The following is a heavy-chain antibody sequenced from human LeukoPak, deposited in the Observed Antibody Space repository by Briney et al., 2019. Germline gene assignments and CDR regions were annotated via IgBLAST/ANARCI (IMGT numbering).Heavy chain of an antibody. Sequence: GGSLRLSCAASGFTFSSYAMTWVRQAPGKGLEWVSHISGSTTSTYYADSVKGRFTISRDNSKNTLYLQMNSLGAEDTAVYYCAKDRRPVSDYYYFYMDVWGKGTTVTVSS. D-gene: IGHD5/OR15-5a*01. CDR2: ISGSTTST. V-gene: IGHV3-23*01. CDR1: GFTFSSYA. CDR3: AKDRRPVSDYYYFYMDV. J-gene: IGHJ6*03.